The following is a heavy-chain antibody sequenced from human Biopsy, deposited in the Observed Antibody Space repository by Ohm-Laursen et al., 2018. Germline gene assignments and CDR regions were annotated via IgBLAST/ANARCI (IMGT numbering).Heavy chain of an antibody. V-gene: IGHV4-4*07. CDR1: GGSISSYY. D-gene: IGHD3-16*01. J-gene: IGHJ4*02. CDR2: IYTSGSP. Sequence: SDTLSLTCTVSGGSISSYYWNWIRQPAGQGLEWIGRIYTSGSPNFNPSLKGRATMSIDTSKNQFSLRLSSVTAADTAVYYCARAAFGRFDSWGQGALVTGSS. CDR3: ARAAFGRFDS.